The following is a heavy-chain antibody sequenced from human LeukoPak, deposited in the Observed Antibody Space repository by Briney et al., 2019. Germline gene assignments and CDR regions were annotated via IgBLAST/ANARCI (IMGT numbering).Heavy chain of an antibody. Sequence: SVKVSCKASGGTFSSYAISWVRQAPGQGLEWMGGIFPIFGTANYAQKFQGRVTITTDESTSTAYMELSSLRSEDTAVYYCASRYCSSTSCKPRGAFDIWGQGTMVTVSS. CDR2: IFPIFGTA. CDR1: GGTFSSYA. V-gene: IGHV1-69*05. CDR3: ASRYCSSTSCKPRGAFDI. D-gene: IGHD2-2*01. J-gene: IGHJ3*02.